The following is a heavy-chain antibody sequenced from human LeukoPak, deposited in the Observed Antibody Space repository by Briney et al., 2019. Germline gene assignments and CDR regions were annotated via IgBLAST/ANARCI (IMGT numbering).Heavy chain of an antibody. D-gene: IGHD5-12*01. CDR2: IYYSGST. V-gene: IGHV4-31*11. J-gene: IGHJ6*02. CDR1: GGSISSGGYY. CDR3: AVDSGYEDYYGMDV. Sequence: SETLSLTCGVYGGSISSGGYYWSWIRQHPGKGLEWIGYIYYSGSTYYNPSLKSRVTISVDTSKNQFSLKLSSVTAADTAVYYCAVDSGYEDYYGMDVWGQGTTVTASS.